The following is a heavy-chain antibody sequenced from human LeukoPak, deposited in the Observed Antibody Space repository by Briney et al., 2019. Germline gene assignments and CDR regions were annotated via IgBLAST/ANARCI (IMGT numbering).Heavy chain of an antibody. D-gene: IGHD3-3*01. V-gene: IGHV3-23*01. J-gene: IGHJ4*02. Sequence: IXXSGGSTYYADSVKDRFTISRDNSKNTLYLQMNSLRAEDTAVYYCAKDGVNDFWSGYYQRDYWGQGTLVTVSS. CDR2: IXXSGGST. CDR3: AKDGVNDFWSGYYQRDY.